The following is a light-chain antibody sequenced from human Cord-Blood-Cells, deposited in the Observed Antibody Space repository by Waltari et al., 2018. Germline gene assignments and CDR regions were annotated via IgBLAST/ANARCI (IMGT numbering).Light chain of an antibody. CDR2: WAS. Sequence: DIVMTQHPDSLAVSLGERATINCKSSQSVLYSSNNKNYLAWYQQKPGQPPKLLIYWASTRESGVPDRFSGSGSGTDFTLTISSLQAEDVAVYYCQQYYSTPLYSFGQGTKLEIK. J-gene: IGKJ2*03. CDR3: QQYYSTPLYS. CDR1: QSVLYSSNNKNY. V-gene: IGKV4-1*01.